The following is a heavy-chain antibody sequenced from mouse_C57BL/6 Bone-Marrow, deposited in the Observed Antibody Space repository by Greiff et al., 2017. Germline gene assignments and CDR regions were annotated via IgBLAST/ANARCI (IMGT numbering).Heavy chain of an antibody. CDR2: IWWDDDK. Sequence: QVTLKVSGPGILQPSQTLSLTCSFSGFSLSTFGMGVGWIRQPSGKGLEWLAHIWWDDDKYYNPALKSRLTISKDNSKNQVFLKIANVDTADTATYYGALIAPYYYGSSYAWFAYWGQGTLVTVSA. CDR3: ALIAPYYYGSSYAWFAY. CDR1: GFSLSTFGMG. D-gene: IGHD1-1*01. V-gene: IGHV8-8*01. J-gene: IGHJ3*01.